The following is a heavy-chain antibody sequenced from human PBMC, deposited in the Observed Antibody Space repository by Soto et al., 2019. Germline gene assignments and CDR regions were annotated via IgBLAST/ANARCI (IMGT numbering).Heavy chain of an antibody. J-gene: IGHJ4*02. CDR3: ARGNPQLRAVFDF. V-gene: IGHV4-30-2*01. CDR1: GASLSSGGYS. Sequence: PSETLSLTCSVSGASLSSGGYSWSWFRRPPGKALEWIAYVYYGGTASYNPSLKSRVTISVDSSKNQFSLTVKSVTAADTAAYLCARGNPQLRAVFDFWGRGTQVTVYS. D-gene: IGHD3-10*01. CDR2: VYYGGTA.